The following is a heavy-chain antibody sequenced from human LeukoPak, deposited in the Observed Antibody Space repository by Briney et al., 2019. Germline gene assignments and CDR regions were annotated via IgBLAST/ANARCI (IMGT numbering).Heavy chain of an antibody. CDR1: GFTFSSYA. J-gene: IGHJ6*03. D-gene: IGHD1-20*01. CDR3: AKPGITGTPYYYYYMDV. Sequence: PGGSLRLSCAASGFTFSSYAMSWVRQAPGKGLEWVSAISGSGGSTYYADSVKGRFTISRDNSKNTLYLQMNSLSAEDTAVYYCAKPGITGTPYYYYYMDVWGKGTTVTVSS. CDR2: ISGSGGST. V-gene: IGHV3-23*01.